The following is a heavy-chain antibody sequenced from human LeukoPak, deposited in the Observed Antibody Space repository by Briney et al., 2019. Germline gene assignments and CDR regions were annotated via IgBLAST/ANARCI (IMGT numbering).Heavy chain of an antibody. Sequence: PSETLSLTCTVSGDAISTYYWNWIRQTPGKGLEWVGHIANGRTDYNPPLKSRAIISVDTSKNQISLRLTSVTAADTAVYYCARDKAHSYGYYFDPWGQGTQVLVSS. CDR1: GDAISTYY. CDR2: IANGRT. V-gene: IGHV4-4*08. J-gene: IGHJ4*02. CDR3: ARDKAHSYGYYFDP. D-gene: IGHD3-10*01.